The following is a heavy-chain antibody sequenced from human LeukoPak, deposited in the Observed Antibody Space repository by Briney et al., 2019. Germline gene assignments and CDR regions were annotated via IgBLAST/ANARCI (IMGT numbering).Heavy chain of an antibody. J-gene: IGHJ6*02. CDR1: GFTFKSYA. V-gene: IGHV3-64*04. CDR3: ARAITMVRGVRHYYYYYGMDV. CDR2: INTNGANT. Sequence: GGSLRLSCSASGFTFKSYAMHWVRQAPGKGLEYVSSINTNGANTYYADSVKGRFTISRDNSRNTVYVQMNSLTPEDTAVYYCARAITMVRGVRHYYYYYGMDVWGQGTTVTVSS. D-gene: IGHD3-10*01.